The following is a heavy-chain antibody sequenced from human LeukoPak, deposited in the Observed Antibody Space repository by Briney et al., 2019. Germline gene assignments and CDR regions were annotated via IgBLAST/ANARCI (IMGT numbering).Heavy chain of an antibody. CDR1: GFTFSSYL. CDR3: ARAEEQRWGYVDY. D-gene: IGHD5-24*01. V-gene: IGHV3-7*04. CDR2: IKQDGSDK. Sequence: PGGSLRLSCAASGFTFSSYLMTWVRQAPGKGLEWVAHIKQDGSDKYYVDSVKGRFTISRDNAKNSLYLQMNSLRDENTAVYYCARAEEQRWGYVDYWGQGTLVTVSS. J-gene: IGHJ4*02.